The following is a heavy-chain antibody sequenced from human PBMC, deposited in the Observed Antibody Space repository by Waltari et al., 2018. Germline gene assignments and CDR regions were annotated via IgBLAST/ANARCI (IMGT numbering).Heavy chain of an antibody. CDR1: GLIFSRLA. V-gene: IGHV3-23*01. J-gene: IGHJ5*01. CDR3: AKDSHGYYRPFDF. CDR2: ISGSGSST. D-gene: IGHD3-3*01. Sequence: DVQLLESGGGLVQPGGSLRLSCEASGLIFSRLAMSWVRQAPGKGLEWVSTISGSGSSTYYADSVKGRFTISRDNSKNTLYLQMNSLRAEDTAVYYCAKDSHGYYRPFDFWGQGTLVTVSS.